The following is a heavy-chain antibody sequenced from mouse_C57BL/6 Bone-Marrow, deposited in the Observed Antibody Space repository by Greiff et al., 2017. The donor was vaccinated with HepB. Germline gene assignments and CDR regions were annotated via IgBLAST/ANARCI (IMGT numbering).Heavy chain of an antibody. Sequence: VQLQQSGAELVRPGASVKLSCTASGFNIKDDYMHWVKQRPEQGLEWIGWIDPENGDTEYASKFQGKATITADTSSNTAYLQLSSLTSEDTAVYYCTTDNSFDYWGQGTTLTVSS. J-gene: IGHJ2*01. CDR2: IDPENGDT. CDR3: TTDNSFDY. CDR1: GFNIKDDY. V-gene: IGHV14-4*01.